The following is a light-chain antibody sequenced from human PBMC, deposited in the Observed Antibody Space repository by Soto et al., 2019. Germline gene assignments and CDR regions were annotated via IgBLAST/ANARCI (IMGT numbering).Light chain of an antibody. CDR1: QSISGY. Sequence: DIQMTLSPSSLSASVGDRVTITCRASQSISGYLNWYQQKPGKAPKVLISGASTLHNGVPSRFSGRGSGTDFTLTISSPQPEDVATYYCQQSLSTLLTFGGGTKVDIK. CDR3: QQSLSTLLT. CDR2: GAS. V-gene: IGKV1-39*01. J-gene: IGKJ4*01.